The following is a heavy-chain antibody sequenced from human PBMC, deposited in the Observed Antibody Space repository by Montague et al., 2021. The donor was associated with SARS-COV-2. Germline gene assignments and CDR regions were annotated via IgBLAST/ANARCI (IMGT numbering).Heavy chain of an antibody. CDR1: GDSVSGYY. Sequence: SETLSLTCAVYGDSVSGYYWSWICKPPGKGQEWIGEINHSGSTDYNSYLKSRVTISVHTYRNKFSLDLSSMTAADTAVYYCAGCSLYGGYSGYEVCYFDNWGQGTLVTVSS. V-gene: IGHV4-34*01. J-gene: IGHJ4*02. D-gene: IGHD5-12*01. CDR3: AGCSLYGGYSGYEVCYFDN. CDR2: INHSGST.